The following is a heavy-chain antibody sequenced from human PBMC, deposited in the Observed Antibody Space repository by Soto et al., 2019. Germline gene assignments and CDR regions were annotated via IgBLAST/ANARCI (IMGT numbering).Heavy chain of an antibody. CDR1: VFTFSSYG. CDR2: IWYDGSNK. V-gene: IGHV3-33*01. J-gene: IGHJ6*02. D-gene: IGHD3-22*01. CDR3: ARDSSYDSSFYYYYGMDV. Sequence: PWWSLRLSCSASVFTFSSYGMHWVRQAPGKGLEWVAVIWYDGSNKYYADSVKGRFTISRDNSKNTLYLQMNSLRAEDTAVYYCARDSSYDSSFYYYYGMDVWGQGTTVTVSS.